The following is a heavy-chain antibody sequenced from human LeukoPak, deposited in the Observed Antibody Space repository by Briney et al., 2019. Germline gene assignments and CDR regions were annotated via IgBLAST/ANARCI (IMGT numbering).Heavy chain of an antibody. CDR3: AVIAARRGDY. CDR1: GGSISSSSYY. Sequence: PSETLSLNCTVSGGSISSSSYYWGWICQPPGKGLEWIGSIYYSGSTYYNPSLKSRVTISVDTSKNQFSLKLSSVTAADTAVYYCAVIAARRGDYWGQGTLVTVSS. V-gene: IGHV4-39*01. J-gene: IGHJ4*02. CDR2: IYYSGST. D-gene: IGHD6-6*01.